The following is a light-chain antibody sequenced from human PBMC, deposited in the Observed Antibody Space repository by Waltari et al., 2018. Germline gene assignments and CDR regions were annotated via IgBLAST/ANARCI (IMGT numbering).Light chain of an antibody. CDR3: GSWDTSLNTGL. J-gene: IGLJ3*02. CDR1: RPTLLNSP. V-gene: IGLV1-51*01. CDR2: EHN. Sequence: QSVLTQPPSVSAAPGQKVTISCSGSRPTLLNSPIPWYQQLPGAAPKLLNYEHNRRPSGIPDRFSCSKSGTSATLDITGLQTGDEGDYYCGSWDTSLNTGLFGGGTKLTVL.